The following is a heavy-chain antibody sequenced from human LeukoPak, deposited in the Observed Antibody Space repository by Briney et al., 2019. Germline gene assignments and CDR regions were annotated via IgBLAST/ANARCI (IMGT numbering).Heavy chain of an antibody. CDR1: GGSVSSGSYY. CDR3: ARGPYYYDSKTFDY. J-gene: IGHJ4*02. Sequence: PSETLSLTCTVSGGSVSSGSYYWSWIRQPPGKGLEWIGYIYYSGSTNYNPSLKSRVTISLDTSKNQFSLKLSSVTAADTAVYYCARGPYYYDSKTFDYWGQGTLVTVSS. CDR2: IYYSGST. D-gene: IGHD3-22*01. V-gene: IGHV4-61*01.